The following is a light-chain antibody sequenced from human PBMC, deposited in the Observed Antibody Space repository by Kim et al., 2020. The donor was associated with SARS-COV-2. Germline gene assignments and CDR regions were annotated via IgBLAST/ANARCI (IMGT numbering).Light chain of an antibody. CDR3: NSRDSSGNRWV. J-gene: IGLJ3*02. Sequence: SSELTQDPAVSVALGQTVRITCQGDSLKSYYASWYQQKPGQAPVLVIYGKHNRPSGIPDRFSGSSSGNTASLTITGAQAEDEADYYCNSRDSSGNRWVFGGGTQLTVL. V-gene: IGLV3-19*01. CDR1: SLKSYY. CDR2: GKH.